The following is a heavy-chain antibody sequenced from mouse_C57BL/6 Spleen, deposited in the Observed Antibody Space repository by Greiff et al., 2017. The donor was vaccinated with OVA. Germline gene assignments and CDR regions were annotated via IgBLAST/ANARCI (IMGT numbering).Heavy chain of an antibody. Sequence: QVQLQQPGAELVKPGASVKMSCKASGYTFTSYWITWVKQRPGQGLEWIGDIYPGSGSTNYNEKFKSKATLTVDTSSSTAYMQLSSLTSEDSAVYYCAILLRRNWYFDGWGTGTMVTVSA. CDR2: IYPGSGST. J-gene: IGHJ1*03. D-gene: IGHD1-1*01. CDR3: AILLRRNWYFDG. V-gene: IGHV1-55*01. CDR1: GYTFTSYW.